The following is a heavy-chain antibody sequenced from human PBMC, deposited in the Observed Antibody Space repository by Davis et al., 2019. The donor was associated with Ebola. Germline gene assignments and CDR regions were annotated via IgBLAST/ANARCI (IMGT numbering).Heavy chain of an antibody. CDR2: ISYDGSNK. V-gene: IGHV3-30-3*01. Sequence: GESLKISCAASGFTFSSYAMHWVRQAPGKGLEWVAVISYDGSNKYYADSVKGRFTISRDNSKNTLYLQMNSLRAEDTAVYYCARGDVGPTDYYYYDMDVWGQGTAVPVSS. CDR1: GFTFSSYA. D-gene: IGHD1-14*01. J-gene: IGHJ6*02. CDR3: ARGDVGPTDYYYYDMDV.